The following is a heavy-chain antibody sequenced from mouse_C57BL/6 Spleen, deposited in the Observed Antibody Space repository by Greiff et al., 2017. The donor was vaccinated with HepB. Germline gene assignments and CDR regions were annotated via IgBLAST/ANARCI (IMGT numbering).Heavy chain of an antibody. CDR2: INPYNGGT. CDR3: ARIDYGSSLYAMDY. J-gene: IGHJ4*01. D-gene: IGHD1-1*01. Sequence: EVQLQQSGPVLVKPGASVKMSCKASGYTFTDYYMNWVKQSHGKSLEWLGVINPYNGGTSYNQKFKGKATLTVDKSSSTAYMELNSLTSEDSAVYYCARIDYGSSLYAMDYWGQGTSVTVSS. V-gene: IGHV1-19*01. CDR1: GYTFTDYY.